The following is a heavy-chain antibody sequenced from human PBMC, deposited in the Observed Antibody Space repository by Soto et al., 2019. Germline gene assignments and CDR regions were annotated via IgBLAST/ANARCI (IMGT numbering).Heavy chain of an antibody. J-gene: IGHJ4*02. Sequence: GGSLRLSCTASGFTFGDYAMSWVRQAPGKGLEWVGFIRSKAYGGTTEYAASVKGRFTISRDDSKSIAYLQMNSLKTEDTAVYYCTILSSSWFYFDYWGQGTLVTVSS. CDR3: TILSSSWFYFDY. CDR1: GFTFGDYA. V-gene: IGHV3-49*04. CDR2: IRSKAYGGTT. D-gene: IGHD6-13*01.